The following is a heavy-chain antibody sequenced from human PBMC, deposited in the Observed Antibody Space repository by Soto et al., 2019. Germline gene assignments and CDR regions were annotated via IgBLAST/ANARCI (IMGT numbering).Heavy chain of an antibody. CDR3: ATWVDYGDFEGFDF. Sequence: SVKVSCKTSGFTFSKSSVQWMRQARGQRLEWIGWVVVGSDNTRYAQNFQDRVTITRDTSITTAYLDLTRLTTNDTATYFCATWVDYGDFEGFDFWGQGTLVTVSS. CDR2: VVVGSDNT. D-gene: IGHD4-17*01. CDR1: GFTFSKSS. V-gene: IGHV1-58*01. J-gene: IGHJ4*02.